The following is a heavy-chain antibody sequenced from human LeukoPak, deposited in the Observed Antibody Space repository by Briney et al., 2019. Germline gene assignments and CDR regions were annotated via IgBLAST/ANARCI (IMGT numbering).Heavy chain of an antibody. CDR2: INHSGST. J-gene: IGHJ4*02. V-gene: IGHV4-34*01. Sequence: SETLSLTCAVYGGSFRGYYWSWIRQPPGKGLEWIGEINHSGSTNYNPSLKSRVTISVDTSKNQFSLKLSSVTAADTAVYYCARGVYGDRLDYWGQGTLVTVSS. CDR1: GGSFRGYY. CDR3: ARGVYGDRLDY. D-gene: IGHD4-17*01.